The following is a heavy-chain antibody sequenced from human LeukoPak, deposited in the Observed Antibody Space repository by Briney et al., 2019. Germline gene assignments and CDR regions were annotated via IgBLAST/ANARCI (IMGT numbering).Heavy chain of an antibody. CDR2: ISSSSSYI. V-gene: IGHV3-21*01. Sequence: PGGSLRLSCAASGFTFSSYSMNWVRQAPGKGLEWVSSISSSSSYIYYADSVKGRFTISRDNAKNSLYLQMNSLRAEDTAVYYCARYGDYYGSGRAYYYYMDVWGKGTTVTVSS. CDR3: ARYGDYYGSGRAYYYYMDV. D-gene: IGHD3-10*01. J-gene: IGHJ6*03. CDR1: GFTFSSYS.